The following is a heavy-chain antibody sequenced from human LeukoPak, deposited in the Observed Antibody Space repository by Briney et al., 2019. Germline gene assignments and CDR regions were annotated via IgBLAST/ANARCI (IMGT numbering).Heavy chain of an antibody. D-gene: IGHD2/OR15-2a*01. CDR3: ARSIIIVPNTSYYYYIWTS. CDR2: INGATGQT. Sequence: ASVKVSCKASGYTFTSHALHWVRQAPGESLEWMAWINGATGQTQYSQKFQARVTLTRDTSANTAYMELSSLRSEDTALYYCARSIIIVPNTSYYYYIWTSGARGPRSPSP. V-gene: IGHV1-3*01. CDR1: GYTFTSHA. J-gene: IGHJ6*02.